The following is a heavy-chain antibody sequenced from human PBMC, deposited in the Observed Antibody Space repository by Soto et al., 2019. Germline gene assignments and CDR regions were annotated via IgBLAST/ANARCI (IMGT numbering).Heavy chain of an antibody. D-gene: IGHD5-12*01. V-gene: IGHV1-69*04. Sequence: SVKVSCKASGGTFSSYTISWVRQAPGQGLEWMGRIIPILGIANYAQKFQGRVTITADKSTSTVYMELSSLRSDDTAVYYCARDGLPGPFSVEMATIMKSLYFQHWGQGTLVTVSS. CDR1: GGTFSSYT. J-gene: IGHJ1*01. CDR3: ARDGLPGPFSVEMATIMKSLYFQH. CDR2: IIPILGIA.